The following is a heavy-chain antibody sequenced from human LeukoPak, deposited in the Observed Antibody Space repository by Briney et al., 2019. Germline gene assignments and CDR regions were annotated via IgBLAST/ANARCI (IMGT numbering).Heavy chain of an antibody. J-gene: IGHJ3*02. CDR2: ISSSGVST. CDR1: GFTFNNYA. CDR3: AKATTWAFDI. Sequence: PGGSLRLSCTASGFTFNNYAMNWVRQAPGKGLEWVSAISSSGVSTYYADSVQGRFTISRDNSKNTLNLQMSTLRAEDTAIYYCAKATTWAFDIWGQGTMVTVSS. V-gene: IGHV3-23*01.